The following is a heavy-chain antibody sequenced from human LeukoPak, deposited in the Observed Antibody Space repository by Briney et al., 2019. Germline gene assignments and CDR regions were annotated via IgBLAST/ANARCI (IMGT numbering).Heavy chain of an antibody. Sequence: SETLSLTCTVSGGSINSGGYYWSWIRQHPGKGLEWIGYIYYSGRTYYNPSLRGRVTISVDTSKNQFSLKLSSVTAADTAVYYCARDLPPTVTTESGYFDYWGQGTLVTVSS. CDR2: IYYSGRT. D-gene: IGHD4-17*01. CDR3: ARDLPPTVTTESGYFDY. J-gene: IGHJ4*02. CDR1: GGSINSGGYY. V-gene: IGHV4-31*03.